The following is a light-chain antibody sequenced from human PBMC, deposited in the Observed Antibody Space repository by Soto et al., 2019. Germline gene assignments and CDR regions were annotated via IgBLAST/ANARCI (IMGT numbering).Light chain of an antibody. CDR1: QSVNSNY. CDR3: QQYDTSPRA. Sequence: EIVLTQSPGTLSLSPGERATLSCRASQSVNSNYLAWYQQKPGQAPRLLIYGASSRATGIPDRFSGSWSGTDVTLTFCRLDPEDFAVYYCQQYDTSPRAFGQGTKVELK. V-gene: IGKV3-20*01. CDR2: GAS. J-gene: IGKJ1*01.